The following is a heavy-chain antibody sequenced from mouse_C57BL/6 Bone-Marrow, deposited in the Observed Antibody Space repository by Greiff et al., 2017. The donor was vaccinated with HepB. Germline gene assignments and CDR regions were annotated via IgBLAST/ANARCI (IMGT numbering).Heavy chain of an antibody. Sequence: DVMLVESGGGLVKPGGSLKLSCAASGFTFSSYTMSWVRQTPEKRLEWVATISGGGGNTYYPDSVKGRFTISRDNAKNTLYLQMSSLRSEDTALYYCARHTYDGYYWFAYWGQGTLVTVSA. V-gene: IGHV5-9*01. J-gene: IGHJ3*01. CDR1: GFTFSSYT. D-gene: IGHD2-3*01. CDR2: ISGGGGNT. CDR3: ARHTYDGYYWFAY.